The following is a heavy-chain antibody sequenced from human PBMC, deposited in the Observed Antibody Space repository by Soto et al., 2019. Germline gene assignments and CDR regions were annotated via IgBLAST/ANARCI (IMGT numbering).Heavy chain of an antibody. D-gene: IGHD3-16*02. CDR1: GFDFSDYY. J-gene: IGHJ4*02. CDR2: ISSRGTSI. V-gene: IGHV3-11*01. CDR3: ARSWLYSSYFDF. Sequence: QVQLVESGGALVKPGGSLRLSCAASGFDFSDYYMTWISQAPGQGLEWLSSISSRGTSISYAASVNGRFTISRDNIENSLFLHMNSLRGEDTAVYYCARSWLYSSYFDFWGQGTLVTFSS.